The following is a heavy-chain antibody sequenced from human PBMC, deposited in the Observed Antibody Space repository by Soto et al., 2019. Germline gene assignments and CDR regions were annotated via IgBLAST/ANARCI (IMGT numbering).Heavy chain of an antibody. V-gene: IGHV4-4*02. CDR1: GASISSSNW. CDR3: ARTGRVTGYSSGWYYCDY. J-gene: IGHJ4*02. Sequence: PSETLSLTCAVSGASISSSNWWSWVRQPPGKGLEWIGEISHSGNTNYNPSLKSRVTISLDKSKNQFSLEMNSVTAADTAIYYCARTGRVTGYSSGWYYCDYWGQGTLVTVSS. D-gene: IGHD6-19*01. CDR2: ISHSGNT.